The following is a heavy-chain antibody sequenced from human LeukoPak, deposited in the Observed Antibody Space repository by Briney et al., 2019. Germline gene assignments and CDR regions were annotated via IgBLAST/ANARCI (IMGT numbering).Heavy chain of an antibody. CDR2: NSSSGSTI. CDR3: ARSRGGEQQLIFNY. D-gene: IGHD6-13*01. J-gene: IGHJ4*02. V-gene: IGHV3-11*01. CDR1: GFTFSDYY. Sequence: GGSLRLSCAASGFTFSDYYMTWIRQAPGRGLEWLSYNSSSGSTIYYADSVKGRFTISRDNAKNSLYLQMNSLRAEDTAVYYCARSRGGEQQLIFNYWGQGTLVTVSS.